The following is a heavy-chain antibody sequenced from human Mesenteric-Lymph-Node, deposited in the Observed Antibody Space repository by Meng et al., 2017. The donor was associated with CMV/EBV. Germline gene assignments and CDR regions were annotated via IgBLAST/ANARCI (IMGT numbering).Heavy chain of an antibody. CDR1: GFSVSSNY. CDR2: ISTGSSTI. CDR3: AFSGVSGVNY. D-gene: IGHD5-12*01. J-gene: IGHJ4*02. Sequence: GESLKISCAASGFSVSSNYMSWVRQAPGKGQEWVSYISTGSSTIYYADSVKGRFTISRDNAKNSLYLQMNSLRAEDTAVYYCAFSGVSGVNYWGQGTLVTVSS. V-gene: IGHV3-48*04.